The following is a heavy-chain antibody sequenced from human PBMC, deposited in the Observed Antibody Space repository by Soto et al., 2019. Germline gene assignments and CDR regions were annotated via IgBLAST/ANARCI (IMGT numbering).Heavy chain of an antibody. V-gene: IGHV1-2*02. CDR2: INPNSGGT. CDR3: ARVLMTTVSQTWFDP. J-gene: IGHJ5*02. D-gene: IGHD4-17*01. CDR1: GYTFTGYY. Sequence: ASVKVSCKASGYTFTGYYMHWLRQAPEQGLEWMAWINPNSGGTNYAQKFQGRVTMTRDTSISTAYMELSRLRSDDTAVYYCARVLMTTVSQTWFDPGGQGTLVTVSS.